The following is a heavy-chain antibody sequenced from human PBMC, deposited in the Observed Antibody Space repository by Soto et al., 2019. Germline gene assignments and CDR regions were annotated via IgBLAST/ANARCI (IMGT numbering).Heavy chain of an antibody. CDR3: ARRKGDYYDSSGYHYYFDY. V-gene: IGHV1-2*02. CDR2: INPNSGGT. Sequence: XSRKVSCKASGYTFTDYYLHWVRQAPGQGLEWMGWINPNSGGTKSAQKFQGRVTMTRDTSISTAYMELSRLRSDDTAVYYCARRKGDYYDSSGYHYYFDYWGQGTLVTVSS. J-gene: IGHJ4*02. D-gene: IGHD3-22*01. CDR1: GYTFTDYY.